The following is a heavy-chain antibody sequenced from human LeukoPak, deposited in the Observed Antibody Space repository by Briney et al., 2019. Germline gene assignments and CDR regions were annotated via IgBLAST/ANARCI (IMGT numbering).Heavy chain of an antibody. J-gene: IGHJ6*02. V-gene: IGHV3-30*04. CDR2: ISYDGSNK. CDR1: GFTFISYA. Sequence: GGSLRHSCAASGFTFISYAMHWVRQAPGKGLEWVAVISYDGSNKYYADSVKGRFTISRDNSKNTLYLQMNSLRAEDTAVYYCAREPRDVYNYFYYYYGMDVWGQGTTVTVSS. D-gene: IGHD5-24*01. CDR3: AREPRDVYNYFYYYYGMDV.